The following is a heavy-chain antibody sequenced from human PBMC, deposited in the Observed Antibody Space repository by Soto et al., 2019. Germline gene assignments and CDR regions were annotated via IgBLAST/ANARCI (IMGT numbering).Heavy chain of an antibody. Sequence: SETLSLTCPVSGASITNFYRSWIRQSARKGLEWIGRIYTRGSTDYNPSLKSRVTISIDTSKNQVSLTLKSVTAADTAVYYCARGGASYFDSWGQGIQVTVSS. D-gene: IGHD3-16*01. J-gene: IGHJ4*02. V-gene: IGHV4-4*07. CDR1: GASITNFY. CDR2: IYTRGST. CDR3: ARGGASYFDS.